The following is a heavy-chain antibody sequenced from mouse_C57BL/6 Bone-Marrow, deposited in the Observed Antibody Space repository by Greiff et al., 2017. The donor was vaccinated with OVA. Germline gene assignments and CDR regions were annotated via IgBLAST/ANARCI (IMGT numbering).Heavy chain of an antibody. V-gene: IGHV1-22*01. Sequence: EVQLQQSGPELVKPGASVKMSCKASGYTFTDYNMHWVKQSHGKSLEWIGYINPNNGGTSYNQKFKGKATLTVNKSSSTAYMELRSLTSEDSAVYYCARPGDYDEGGLYAMDYWGQGTSVTVSS. J-gene: IGHJ4*01. D-gene: IGHD2-4*01. CDR1: GYTFTDYN. CDR2: INPNNGGT. CDR3: ARPGDYDEGGLYAMDY.